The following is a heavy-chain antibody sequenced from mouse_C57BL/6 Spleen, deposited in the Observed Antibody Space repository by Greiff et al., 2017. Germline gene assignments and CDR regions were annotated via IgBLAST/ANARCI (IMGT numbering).Heavy chain of an antibody. D-gene: IGHD2-1*01. CDR2: IYPGSGNT. CDR1: GYTFTDYY. V-gene: IGHV1-76*01. Sequence: QVQLKESGAELVRPGASVKLSCKASGYTFTDYYINWVKQRPGQGLEWIARIYPGSGNTYYNEKFKGKATLTAEKSSSTAYMQLSSLTSEDSAVYFCARRGGNPYWYFDVWGTGTTVTVSS. CDR3: ARRGGNPYWYFDV. J-gene: IGHJ1*03.